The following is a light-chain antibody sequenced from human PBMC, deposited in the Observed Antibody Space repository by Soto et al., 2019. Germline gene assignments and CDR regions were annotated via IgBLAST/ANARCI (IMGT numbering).Light chain of an antibody. CDR3: QQYGSSPGT. V-gene: IGKV3-20*01. J-gene: IGKJ1*01. CDR1: QSVSSSY. CDR2: GAS. Sequence: EIVFTQSPGTLPLSPGERATLSCRASQSVSSSYLAWYQQKPGQAPRLLIYGASSRETGISDRFSGSGSGTDFTLTISRLEPEDFAVYYCQQYGSSPGTFGQGTKVDIK.